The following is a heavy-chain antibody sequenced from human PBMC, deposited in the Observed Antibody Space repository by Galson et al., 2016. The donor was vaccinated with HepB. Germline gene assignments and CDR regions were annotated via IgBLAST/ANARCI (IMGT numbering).Heavy chain of an antibody. D-gene: IGHD6-19*01. V-gene: IGHV4-4*02. CDR1: GGSISSSNW. J-gene: IGHJ4*02. CDR2: IYYNGST. Sequence: SETLSLTCAVSGGSISSSNWCSWVRPPPGKGLEWLGYIYYNGSTSYNPSLKSRVTISVDTSRNQFFLKLNSVTAADTAVYYCARYAGSGWGFDYWGQGKWVTVSS. CDR3: ARYAGSGWGFDY.